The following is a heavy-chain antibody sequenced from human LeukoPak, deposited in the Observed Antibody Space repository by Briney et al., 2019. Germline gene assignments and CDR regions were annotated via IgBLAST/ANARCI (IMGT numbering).Heavy chain of an antibody. J-gene: IGHJ1*01. CDR1: GFTFSSYW. CDR3: YGANAEH. Sequence: GGSLRLSCAASGFTFSSYWMHWVRQAPGKGLVWVSGTNADGSSTMYADSVKGRFTIARDNAKNTLYLQMNSLRAEDTAVYYCYGANAEHWGQGTLVTVSS. CDR2: TNADGSST. V-gene: IGHV3-74*03. D-gene: IGHD4-23*01.